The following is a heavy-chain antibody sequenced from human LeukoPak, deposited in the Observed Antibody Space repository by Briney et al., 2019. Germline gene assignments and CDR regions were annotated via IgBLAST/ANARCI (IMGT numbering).Heavy chain of an antibody. CDR1: GFSFSTYW. V-gene: IGHV3-7*01. Sequence: GGSLTLSCEVSGFSFSTYWMNWVRQAPGKGLEWVANINQAGSDRYYVDSVKGRFTISRDNAKNSLYLQMNSLRAEDTAVYYYGRGDPDYWGQGTLVTVSS. CDR3: GRGDPDY. J-gene: IGHJ4*02. CDR2: INQAGSDR.